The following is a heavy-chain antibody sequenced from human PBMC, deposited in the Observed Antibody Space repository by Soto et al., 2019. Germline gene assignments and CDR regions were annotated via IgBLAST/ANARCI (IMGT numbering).Heavy chain of an antibody. J-gene: IGHJ5*02. CDR2: INHSGST. Sequence: QSQTLSLTCAVYGGSFSGYYWSWIRQPPGKGLEWIGEINHSGSTNYNPSLKSRVTISVDTSKNQFSLKLSSVTAADTAVYYCARSLKRNTQKRYSSSWYLQNNWFDPWGQGTLVTVSS. V-gene: IGHV4-34*01. D-gene: IGHD6-13*01. CDR3: ARSLKRNTQKRYSSSWYLQNNWFDP. CDR1: GGSFSGYY.